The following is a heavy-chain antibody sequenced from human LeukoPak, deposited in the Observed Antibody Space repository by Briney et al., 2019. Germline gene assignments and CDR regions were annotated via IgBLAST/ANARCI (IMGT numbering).Heavy chain of an antibody. CDR2: ISAYNGNT. CDR1: GYTFTSYG. V-gene: IGHV1-18*01. CDR3: ARVEEHYDFWSGYSAGGYYFDY. Sequence: GASVKVSCKASGYTFTSYGISWVRQAPGQGLGWIGWISAYNGNTNYAQKLQGRVTMTTDTSTSTAYMELRSLRSDDTAVYYCARVEEHYDFWSGYSAGGYYFDYWGQGTLVTVSS. J-gene: IGHJ4*02. D-gene: IGHD3-3*01.